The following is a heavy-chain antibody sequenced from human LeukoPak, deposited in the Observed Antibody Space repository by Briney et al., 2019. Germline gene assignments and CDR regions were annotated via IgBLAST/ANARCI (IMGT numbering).Heavy chain of an antibody. CDR1: GYVFINYY. Sequence: ASVKVSCKTSGYVFINYYIHWVRLAPGQGLQWMGRINPKSGATNYAQSFQGRVALTTDTSISTAFMELSNLRPDDTAIYFCARSVTYNWFDPWGQGTRVTVSS. D-gene: IGHD2-21*02. CDR2: INPKSGAT. CDR3: ARSVTYNWFDP. V-gene: IGHV1-2*06. J-gene: IGHJ5*02.